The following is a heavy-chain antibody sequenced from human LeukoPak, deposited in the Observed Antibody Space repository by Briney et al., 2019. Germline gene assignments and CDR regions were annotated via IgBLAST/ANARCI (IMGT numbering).Heavy chain of an antibody. V-gene: IGHV4-4*07. Sequence: SETLSLTCIVSGGSISGDYWSWIRQPAGKGLEWIGRIDTTWTTNYNPSLKSRVTMSVDTSKNQFSLKLNSVTAADTAVYYCARGVRGVIGYWGQGTLATVSS. D-gene: IGHD3-10*01. J-gene: IGHJ4*02. CDR2: IDTTWTT. CDR3: ARGVRGVIGY. CDR1: GGSISGDY.